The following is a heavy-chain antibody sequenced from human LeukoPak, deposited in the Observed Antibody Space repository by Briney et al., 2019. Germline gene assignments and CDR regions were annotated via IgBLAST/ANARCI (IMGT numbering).Heavy chain of an antibody. CDR2: ISGSGGST. CDR1: GFTFSSYA. V-gene: IGHV3-23*01. D-gene: IGHD1-26*01. J-gene: IGHJ4*02. Sequence: TGGSLRLSCAVSGFTFSSYAMSWVRQAPGKGLEWVSAISGSGGSTYYADSVKGRFTISRDNSKNTLYLQMNSLRAEDTAVYYCAKIVGATLAAVDYWGQGTLVTVSS. CDR3: AKIVGATLAAVDY.